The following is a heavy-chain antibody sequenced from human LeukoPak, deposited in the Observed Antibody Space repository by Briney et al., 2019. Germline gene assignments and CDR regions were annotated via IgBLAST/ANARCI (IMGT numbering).Heavy chain of an antibody. D-gene: IGHD3-3*01. CDR3: ARLNFGPEDFWSGYSYYYYYYMDV. J-gene: IGHJ6*03. CDR2: IYYSGST. Sequence: SETLSLTCTVSGGSISSSSYYWGWIRQPPGKGLEWIGSIYYSGSTYYNPSLKSRVTISVDTSKNQFSLKLSSVTAADTAVYYCARLNFGPEDFWSGYSYYYYYYMDVWGKGTTVTVSS. V-gene: IGHV4-39*01. CDR1: GGSISSSSYY.